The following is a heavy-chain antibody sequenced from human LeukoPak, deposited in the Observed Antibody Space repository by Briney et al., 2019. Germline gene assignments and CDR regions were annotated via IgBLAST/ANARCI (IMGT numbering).Heavy chain of an antibody. CDR2: IRNKANSYET. CDR1: GFTFSGSA. V-gene: IGHV3-73*01. J-gene: IGHJ4*02. CDR3: TSTVTIDTFDY. Sequence: GGSLRLSCAASGFTFSGSAMHWVRQASGKGLDWVGRIRNKANSYETAYAASVKGRFTISRDDSKNTTYLKMNSLKTEDTAVYYCTSTVTIDTFDYWGQGTLVTVSS. D-gene: IGHD4-17*01.